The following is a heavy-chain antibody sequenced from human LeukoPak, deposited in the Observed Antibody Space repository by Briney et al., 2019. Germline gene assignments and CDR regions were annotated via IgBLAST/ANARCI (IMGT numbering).Heavy chain of an antibody. CDR2: IYYSGST. CDR3: ARDRSGEGFGEFYNWFDP. Sequence: SETLSLTCTVSGGSISSGGYYWSWIRQHPGKGLEWIGYIYYSGSTYYNPSLKSRVTISVGTSKNQFSLKLSSVTAADTAVYYCARDRSGEGFGEFYNWFDPWGQGTLVTVSS. J-gene: IGHJ5*02. V-gene: IGHV4-31*03. CDR1: GGSISSGGYY. D-gene: IGHD3-10*01.